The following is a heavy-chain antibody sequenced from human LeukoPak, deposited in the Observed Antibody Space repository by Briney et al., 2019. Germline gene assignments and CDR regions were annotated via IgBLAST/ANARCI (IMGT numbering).Heavy chain of an antibody. J-gene: IGHJ4*02. Sequence: PGGSLRLSCAASGFTFADYAMSWIRQPPGKGLEWIGEINHSGSTNYNPSLKSRVTISVDTSKNQFSLKLSSVTAADTAVHYCARIGRYCSGGSCYLYYFDYWGQGTLVTVSS. CDR2: INHSGST. D-gene: IGHD2-15*01. CDR1: GFTFADYA. CDR3: ARIGRYCSGGSCYLYYFDY. V-gene: IGHV4-34*01.